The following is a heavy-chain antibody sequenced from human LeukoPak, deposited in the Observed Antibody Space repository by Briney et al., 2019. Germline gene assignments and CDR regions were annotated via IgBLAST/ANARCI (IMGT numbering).Heavy chain of an antibody. Sequence: SQTLSLTCTVSGGSISSGDYYWSWIRQPPGKGLEWIGYIYYSGSTYYNPSLKSRVTISVDTSKNQFSLKLSSVTAADTAVYYCARETVWSGYYPHYYYYMDVWGKGTTVTVSS. CDR2: IYYSGST. D-gene: IGHD3-3*01. J-gene: IGHJ6*03. V-gene: IGHV4-30-4*01. CDR3: ARETVWSGYYPHYYYYMDV. CDR1: GGSISSGDYY.